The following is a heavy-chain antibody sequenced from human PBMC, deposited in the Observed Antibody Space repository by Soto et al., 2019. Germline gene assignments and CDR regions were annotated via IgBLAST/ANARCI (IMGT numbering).Heavy chain of an antibody. CDR3: ARPFSSSWPQQPTNSSDP. CDR1: GYTFTSYG. CDR2: ISAYNGNT. V-gene: IGHV1-18*01. D-gene: IGHD6-13*01. Sequence: GASVKVSCKASGYTFTSYGISWVRQAPGQGLEWMGWISAYNGNTNYAQKLQGRVTMTTDTSTSTAYMELRSLRSDDTAVYYCARPFSSSWPQQPTNSSDPWGQGTLVTVSS. J-gene: IGHJ5*02.